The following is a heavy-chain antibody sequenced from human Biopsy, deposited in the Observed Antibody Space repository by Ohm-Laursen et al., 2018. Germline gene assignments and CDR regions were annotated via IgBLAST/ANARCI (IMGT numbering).Heavy chain of an antibody. V-gene: IGHV1-2*02. J-gene: IGHJ5*02. CDR3: ARERDP. CDR1: GYTFTDYY. Sequence: ASVKASCKASGYTFTDYYVHWVRQAPGHGLEWMGWIDTINGGARYAQKFQGGVTMTRDTSISTAYMELSRLTSDDTAVYYCARERDPWGQGTLVTVSS. CDR2: IDTINGGA.